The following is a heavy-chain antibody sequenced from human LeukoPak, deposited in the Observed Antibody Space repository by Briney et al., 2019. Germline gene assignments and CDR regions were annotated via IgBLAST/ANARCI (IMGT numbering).Heavy chain of an antibody. J-gene: IGHJ6*02. CDR3: AKDGVAGIYYYYGMDV. D-gene: IGHD6-19*01. Sequence: GGSLRLSCAASGFTFSSYGMHWVRQAPGKGLEWVAVISYDGSNKYYADSVKGRFTISRDNSKNTLYLQMNSLRAEDTAVYYCAKDGVAGIYYYYGMDVWGQGTTVTVSS. CDR2: ISYDGSNK. CDR1: GFTFSSYG. V-gene: IGHV3-30*18.